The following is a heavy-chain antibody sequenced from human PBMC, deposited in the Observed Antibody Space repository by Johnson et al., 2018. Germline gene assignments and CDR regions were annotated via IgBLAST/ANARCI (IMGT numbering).Heavy chain of an antibody. CDR2: INPIFDSA. D-gene: IGHD6-6*01. CDR3: ARGVSSSSFGYYYYYALHV. Sequence: QVQLVQSGAEVKKPGSSVKVSCKASGGTFSSDAISWVRQAPGQGLEWMGGINPIFDSAHYAQKSKGRVMITVDGSTTTAYMVLRSLRSDDTAVYYCARGVSSSSFGYYYYYALHVWGQGTTVTVSS. V-gene: IGHV1-69*12. CDR1: GGTFSSDA. J-gene: IGHJ6*02.